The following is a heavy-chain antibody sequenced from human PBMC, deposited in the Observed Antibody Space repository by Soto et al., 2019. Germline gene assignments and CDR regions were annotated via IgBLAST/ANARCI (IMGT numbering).Heavy chain of an antibody. CDR3: ARRSLLGTVTTRDYYYYYGMDV. J-gene: IGHJ6*02. D-gene: IGHD4-17*01. CDR1: GGSFSGYY. V-gene: IGHV4-34*01. CDR2: INHSGST. Sequence: SETLSLTCAVYGGSFSGYYWSWIRQPPGKGLEWIGEINHSGSTNYNPSLKSRVTISVDTSKNQFSLKLSSVTAADTAVYYCARRSLLGTVTTRDYYYYYGMDVWGQGTTVTVSS.